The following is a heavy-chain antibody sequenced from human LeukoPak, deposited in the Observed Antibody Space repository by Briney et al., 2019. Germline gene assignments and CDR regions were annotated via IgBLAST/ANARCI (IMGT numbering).Heavy chain of an antibody. CDR2: IRYDGNYK. J-gene: IGHJ4*02. CDR1: GFTFSRYG. Sequence: GGSLRLSCAASGFTFSRYGMHWVRQGPGKGLEWVAFIRYDGNYKYYADSVKGRFTISRDNSKNTLYLQMNSLRTDDTAVYYCAKDGAEMTSFMGSGPSYLHYWGQGNLVTVSS. D-gene: IGHD3-10*01. CDR3: AKDGAEMTSFMGSGPSYLHY. V-gene: IGHV3-30*02.